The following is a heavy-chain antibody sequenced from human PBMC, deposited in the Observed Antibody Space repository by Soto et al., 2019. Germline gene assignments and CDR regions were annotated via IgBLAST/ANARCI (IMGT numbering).Heavy chain of an antibody. CDR2: IYYSGST. D-gene: IGHD5-12*01. J-gene: IGHJ3*02. V-gene: IGHV4-59*01. CDR3: ARPGEEYSGYDDAFDI. CDR1: GGSISSYY. Sequence: SETLSLXCTVSGGSISSYYWSWIRQPPGKGLEWIGYIYYSGSTNYNPSLKSRVTISVDTSKNQFSLKLSSVTAADTAVYYCARPGEEYSGYDDAFDIWGQGTMVTVSS.